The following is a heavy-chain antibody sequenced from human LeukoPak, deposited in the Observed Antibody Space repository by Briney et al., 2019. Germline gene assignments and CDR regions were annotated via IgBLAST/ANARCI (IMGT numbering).Heavy chain of an antibody. CDR2: IMQDGSNK. CDR3: AEDQAASQMYDFDY. V-gene: IGHV3-7*01. Sequence: GGPLRLSCAASGFTFSSYWMIWVRQAPGKGLEWVANIMQDGSNKYYVDSVKGRFTISRDNAKNPLYLQMNSLGADDTVVYYCAEDQAASQMYDFDYWGQGTLVTVSS. J-gene: IGHJ4*02. D-gene: IGHD2-15*01. CDR1: GFTFSSYW.